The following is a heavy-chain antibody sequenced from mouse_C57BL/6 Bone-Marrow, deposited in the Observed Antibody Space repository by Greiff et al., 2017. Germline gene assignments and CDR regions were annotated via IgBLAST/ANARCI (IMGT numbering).Heavy chain of an antibody. CDR1: GYTFTSYW. D-gene: IGHD1-1*01. V-gene: IGHV1-52*01. CDR3: ARSHYYGSSGWYFDV. J-gene: IGHJ1*03. CDR2: IDPSDSET. Sequence: QVQLQQSGAELVKPGASVKLSCKASGYTFTSYWMHWVKQRPIQGLEWIGNIDPSDSETHYNQKFKDKATLTVDKSSSTAYMQLSSLTSEDSAVYYCARSHYYGSSGWYFDVWGTGTTVTVSS.